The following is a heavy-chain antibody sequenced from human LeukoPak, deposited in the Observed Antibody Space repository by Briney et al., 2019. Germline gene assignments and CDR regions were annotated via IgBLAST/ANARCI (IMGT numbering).Heavy chain of an antibody. CDR3: TRAIAYFYGSVTYDWFES. V-gene: IGHV3-74*01. CDR1: GFTFSSYW. J-gene: IGHJ5*01. CDR2: IQSDGST. D-gene: IGHD3-10*01. Sequence: GGSLRLSCVASGFTFSSYWMHWVRQTPGQGLMWVARIQSDGSTIYADSVQSRFTISRDNAKNTVYLQMNSLRVDDTAVYFCTRAIAYFYGSVTYDWFESWGQGIRVTVSS.